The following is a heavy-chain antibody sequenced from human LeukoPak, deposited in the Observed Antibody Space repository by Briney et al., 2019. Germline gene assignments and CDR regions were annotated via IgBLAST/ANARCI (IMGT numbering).Heavy chain of an antibody. CDR2: ISDNGHKD. CDR3: AKDKERFLEWLLSPYDY. D-gene: IGHD3-3*01. Sequence: GGSLRLSCAAAGFIFSGYSMHWVRQAPGKGLEWVAVISDNGHKDYYADSVKGRFTISRDNSKNTLYLQMNSLRAEDTAVYYCAKDKERFLEWLLSPYDYRGQGTLVTVSS. CDR1: GFIFSGYS. J-gene: IGHJ4*02. V-gene: IGHV3-30-3*01.